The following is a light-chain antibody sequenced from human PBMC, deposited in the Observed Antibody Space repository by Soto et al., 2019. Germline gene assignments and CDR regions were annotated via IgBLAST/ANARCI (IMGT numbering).Light chain of an antibody. V-gene: IGLV2-23*01. CDR2: EGS. CDR3: CSFAGTGTQYV. J-gene: IGLJ1*01. CDR1: SSNIGSYNL. Sequence: QSVLTQPASVSGSLGQSITMSCIGTSSNIGSYNLVSWYQQQPGKAPKIIIFEGSKRPSGVSSRFSGSRSGNTASLTISGLQAEDEADYYCCSFAGTGTQYVFGTGTKLTVL.